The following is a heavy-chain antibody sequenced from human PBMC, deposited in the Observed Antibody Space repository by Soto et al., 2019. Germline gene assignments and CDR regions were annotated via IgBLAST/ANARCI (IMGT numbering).Heavy chain of an antibody. CDR2: IWYDGSNK. CDR3: ARDKRWFGDAFDI. J-gene: IGHJ3*02. Sequence: QVQLVESEGGVVQPGRSLRLSCAASGFTFSSYGMHWISQAPGKGLEWVAVIWYDGSNKYYADSVKGRFTISRDNSKNTLYLQMNSLRAEDTAVYYCARDKRWFGDAFDIWGQGTMVTVSS. CDR1: GFTFSSYG. D-gene: IGHD3-10*01. V-gene: IGHV3-33*01.